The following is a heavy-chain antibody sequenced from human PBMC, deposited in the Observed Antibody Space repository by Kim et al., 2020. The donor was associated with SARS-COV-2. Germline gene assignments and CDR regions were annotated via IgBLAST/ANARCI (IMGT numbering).Heavy chain of an antibody. V-gene: IGHV4-39*01. Sequence: SETLSLTCSVSDDSISSIAYYWGWIRQPPGKGLEWIGSFYKSGTTYYNPSLKSRVTISVDTSKNQFSLNLSSVTAADTAVYYCARRAMYGDYLPFDYWGQGTLVTVSA. CDR3: ARRAMYGDYLPFDY. D-gene: IGHD4-17*01. J-gene: IGHJ4*02. CDR1: DDSISSIAYY. CDR2: FYKSGTT.